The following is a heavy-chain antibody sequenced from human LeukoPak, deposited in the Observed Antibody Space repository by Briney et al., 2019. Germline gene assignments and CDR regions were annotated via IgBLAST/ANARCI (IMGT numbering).Heavy chain of an antibody. CDR2: INHSGST. CDR3: ARGRVFSH. V-gene: IGHV4-34*01. J-gene: IGHJ4*02. Sequence: SETLPLTCAVYGGSFSGYYWSWIRQPPGKGLEWIGEINHSGSTNYNPSLKSRVTISVDTSKNQFSLKLSSVTAADTAVYYCARGRVFSHWGQGTLVTVSS. CDR1: GGSFSGYY. D-gene: IGHD3-9*01.